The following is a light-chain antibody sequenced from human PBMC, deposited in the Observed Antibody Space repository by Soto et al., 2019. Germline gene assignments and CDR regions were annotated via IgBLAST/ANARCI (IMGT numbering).Light chain of an antibody. V-gene: IGKV3-20*01. J-gene: IGKJ3*01. CDR1: QTIISGY. Sequence: EIVLTHSPGTLSLSPGETATLSCRASQTIISGYLAWYQQKPGQAPRLLIFAASSRSTGIPDRFSGSGSGTDFIITISRLEPEDFAVYYCQQYGSSPLITFGPGTKVDFK. CDR2: AAS. CDR3: QQYGSSPLIT.